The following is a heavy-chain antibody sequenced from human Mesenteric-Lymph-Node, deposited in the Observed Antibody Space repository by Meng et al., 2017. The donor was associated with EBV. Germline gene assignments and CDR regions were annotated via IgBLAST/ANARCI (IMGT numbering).Heavy chain of an antibody. V-gene: IGHV4-39*01. CDR3: VRSRGWTQVEWFDP. CDR1: GGPISTTNYH. J-gene: IGHJ5*02. Sequence: QLQEAGPRLWKPSEPLSLTRTVSGGPISTTNYHWSWVRQPPGKGLEWLGGIYYSGIAYYNPSLTSRVDLSVDTSKNRFSLKLFSLTTEDTAVYFCVRSRGWTQVEWFDPWGPGILVTVSS. D-gene: IGHD3/OR15-3a*01. CDR2: IYYSGIA.